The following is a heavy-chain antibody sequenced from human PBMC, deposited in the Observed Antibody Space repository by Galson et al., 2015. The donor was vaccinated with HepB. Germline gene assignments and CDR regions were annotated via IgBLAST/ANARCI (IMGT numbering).Heavy chain of an antibody. CDR1: GFTFSSYG. CDR2: IWYDGSNK. V-gene: IGHV3-33*06. Sequence: SLRLSCAASGFTFSSYGMHWVRQAPGKGLEWVAVIWYDGSNKYYADSVKGRFTISRDNSKNTLYLQMNSPRAEDTAVYYCAKSPYSYYYYGMDVWGQGTTVTVSS. CDR3: AKSPYSYYYYGMDV. J-gene: IGHJ6*02. D-gene: IGHD2-21*01.